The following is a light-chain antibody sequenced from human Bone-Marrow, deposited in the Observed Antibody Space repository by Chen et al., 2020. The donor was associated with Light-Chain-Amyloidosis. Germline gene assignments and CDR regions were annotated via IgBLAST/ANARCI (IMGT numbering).Light chain of an antibody. V-gene: IGKV4-1*01. CDR3: QQYYNVPFT. Sequence: DIVMTQSPDSLAVSLGERATINCKSSQSVLYSSNNQTYLTWYQQKPGQPPKLLIYFASTRESGVHDRFSGSGSGTDFTLTISSLQAEDVAVYYCQQYYNVPFTFGPGTKVDIK. J-gene: IGKJ3*01. CDR1: QSVLYSSNNQTY. CDR2: FAS.